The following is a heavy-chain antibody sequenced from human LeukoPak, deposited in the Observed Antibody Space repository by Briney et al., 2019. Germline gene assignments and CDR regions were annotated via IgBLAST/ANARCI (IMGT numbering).Heavy chain of an antibody. CDR1: GFTFSNYW. CDR2: IKQDGSEK. D-gene: IGHD2-2*01. Sequence: GGSLRLSCAASGFTFSNYWMSWVRQAPGKGLEWVANIKQDGSEKYHVDSVKGRFTISRDNAKNSLYLQMNSLRAEDTAVYYCARGEYQLPGDSWGQGSLVTVSS. V-gene: IGHV3-7*03. J-gene: IGHJ4*02. CDR3: ARGEYQLPGDS.